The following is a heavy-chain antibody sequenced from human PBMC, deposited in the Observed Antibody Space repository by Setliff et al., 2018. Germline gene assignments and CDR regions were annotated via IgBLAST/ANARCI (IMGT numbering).Heavy chain of an antibody. CDR2: INTNTGNP. CDR3: ARGGDTITIFGVVTSDYYYYMDV. V-gene: IGHV7-4-1*02. D-gene: IGHD3-3*01. CDR1: GYTFTSYA. Sequence: ASVKVSCKASGYTFTSYAVNWVRQAPGQGLEWMGWINTNTGNPRYAQGFTGRFVFSLDTSVTTAYLQISSLKAEDTAVYYCARGGDTITIFGVVTSDYYYYMDVWGTGTTVTVSS. J-gene: IGHJ6*03.